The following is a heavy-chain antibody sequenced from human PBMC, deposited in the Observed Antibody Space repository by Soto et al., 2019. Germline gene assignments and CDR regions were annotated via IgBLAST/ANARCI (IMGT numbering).Heavy chain of an antibody. J-gene: IGHJ6*02. CDR3: ARVGYCSGGSCYPYYYGMDV. Sequence: ASVKVSCKASGGTFSSYAISWVRQAPGQGLEWMGGIIPIFGTANYAQKFQGRVTITADKSTSTAYMELSSLRSEDTAVYYCARVGYCSGGSCYPYYYGMDVWGQGTTVTVSS. CDR2: IIPIFGTA. D-gene: IGHD2-15*01. V-gene: IGHV1-69*06. CDR1: GGTFSSYA.